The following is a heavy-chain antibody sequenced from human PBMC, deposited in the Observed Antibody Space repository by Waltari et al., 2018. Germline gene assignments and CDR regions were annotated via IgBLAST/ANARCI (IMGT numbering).Heavy chain of an antibody. J-gene: IGHJ4*02. V-gene: IGHV4-39*07. CDR2: IYYSGST. Sequence: QLQLQESGPGLVKPSETLSLTCTVSGGSISSSSYYWGWIRQPPGKGLEWIGSIYYSGSTYYNPSLKSRVTISVDTSKNQFSLKLSSVTAADTAVYYCAWLGGGHYFDYWGQGTLVTVSS. CDR1: GGSISSSSYY. CDR3: AWLGGGHYFDY. D-gene: IGHD6-19*01.